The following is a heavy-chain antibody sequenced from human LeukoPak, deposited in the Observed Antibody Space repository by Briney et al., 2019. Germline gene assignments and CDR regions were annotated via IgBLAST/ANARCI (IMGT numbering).Heavy chain of an antibody. CDR1: GYTFTSYD. D-gene: IGHD1-26*01. CDR3: ARDLTWELLKVYYFDY. J-gene: IGHJ4*02. V-gene: IGHV1-8*01. CDR2: MNPNSGNT. Sequence: ASVKVSCKASGYTFTSYDINWVRQATGQGLEWMGWMNPNSGNTGYAQKFQGRVTMTRNTSISTAYMELSSLRSEDTAVYYCARDLTWELLKVYYFDYWGQGTLVTVSS.